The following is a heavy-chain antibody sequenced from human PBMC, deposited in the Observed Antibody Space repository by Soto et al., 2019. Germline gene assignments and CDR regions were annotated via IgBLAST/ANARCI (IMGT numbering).Heavy chain of an antibody. Sequence: SETLSLTCTVSGGAIGAYYWSWIRQSPGKGLEWLGWIGHIYLSGSTNYNPSLESRVTISVDTSKNQFSLKLSSVTAADTAVYYCARVGGFGATTIDYWGQGTLVTVSS. CDR3: ARVGGFGATTIDY. V-gene: IGHV4-4*09. D-gene: IGHD3-10*01. CDR1: GGAIGAYY. CDR2: IYLSGST. J-gene: IGHJ4*02.